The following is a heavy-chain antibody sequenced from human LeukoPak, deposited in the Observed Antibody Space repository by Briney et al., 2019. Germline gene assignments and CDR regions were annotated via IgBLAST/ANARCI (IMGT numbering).Heavy chain of an antibody. CDR1: RFTFSSYG. CDR3: AREGRDGYNFDY. V-gene: IGHV3-33*01. Sequence: SGGSLRLSCAASRFTFSSYGMHWVRQAPGKGLEWVAVIWYDGSNKYYADSVKGRFTISRDNSKNTLYLQMNSLRAEDTAVYYCAREGRDGYNFDYWGQGTLVTVSS. CDR2: IWYDGSNK. J-gene: IGHJ4*02. D-gene: IGHD5-24*01.